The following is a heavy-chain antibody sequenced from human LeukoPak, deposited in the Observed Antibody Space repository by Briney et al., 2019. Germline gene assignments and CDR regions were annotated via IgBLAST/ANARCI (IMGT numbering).Heavy chain of an antibody. CDR2: ISYDGRNK. D-gene: IGHD3-3*01. CDR3: ARNGLLRGYHTWFDS. Sequence: PGGSLRLSCAASEFTFSNYAMHWARQAPGKGLEWVAVISYDGRNKDYADSVKGRFTISRDNSQNTLYLQMNSLRTEDSAVYSCARNGLLRGYHTWFDSWGQGTLVTVSS. CDR1: EFTFSNYA. V-gene: IGHV3-30*01. J-gene: IGHJ5*01.